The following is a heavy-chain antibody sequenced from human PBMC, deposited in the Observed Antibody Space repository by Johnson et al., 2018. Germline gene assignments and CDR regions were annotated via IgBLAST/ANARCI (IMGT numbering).Heavy chain of an antibody. D-gene: IGHD5-12*01. CDR3: ARVNSGYGPVDY. CDR2: ISYDGNNK. V-gene: IGHV3-30-3*01. CDR1: GFTFSNYA. Sequence: QVQLLESGGGVVQPGRSLRLSCAASGFTFSNYAMHWVRQAPGKGLEWVAVISYDGNNKYYGDSEKGRFTISRDNSKNTLYLQMNSLRTEDTAVYYCARVNSGYGPVDYWGQGTLVTVSS. J-gene: IGHJ4*02.